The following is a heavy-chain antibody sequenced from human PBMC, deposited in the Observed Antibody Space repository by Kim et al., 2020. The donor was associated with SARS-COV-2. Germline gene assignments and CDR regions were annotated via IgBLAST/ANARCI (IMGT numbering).Heavy chain of an antibody. V-gene: IGHV4-59*01. D-gene: IGHD1-26*01. Sequence: SETLSLTCTVSGGSISSYYWSWIRQPPGKGLEWIGYIYYSGSTNYNPSLKSRVTISVDTSKNQFSLKLSSVTAADTAVYYCARARGYSGSYYVFRPRTLIDYWGQGTLVTVSS. CDR1: GGSISSYY. J-gene: IGHJ4*02. CDR3: ARARGYSGSYYVFRPRTLIDY. CDR2: IYYSGST.